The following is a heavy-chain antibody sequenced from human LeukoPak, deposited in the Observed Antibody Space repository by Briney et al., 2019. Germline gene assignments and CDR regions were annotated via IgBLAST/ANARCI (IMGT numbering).Heavy chain of an antibody. CDR1: GFTFSSYA. V-gene: IGHV3-23*01. CDR2: ISGSGGST. D-gene: IGHD3-9*01. Sequence: GGSLRLSCAASGFTFSSYAMSWVRQAPGKGLEWVSAISGSGGSTYYADSVKGRFTISRDNPKNTLYLQRNSLRAEDTAVYYCAKAPAVLYYDILTGYYFDYWGQGTLVTVSS. J-gene: IGHJ4*02. CDR3: AKAPAVLYYDILTGYYFDY.